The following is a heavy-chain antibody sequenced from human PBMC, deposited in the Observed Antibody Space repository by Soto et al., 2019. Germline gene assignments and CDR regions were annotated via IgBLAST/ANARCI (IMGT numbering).Heavy chain of an antibody. CDR3: ARDNYGYDY. CDR2: IYYSGTT. Sequence: QVQLQESGPGLVKPSETLSLTCTVSGGSISSYYWSWIRQPPGKGLEWIGYIYYSGTTNYNPSLKIPVCISVIRSKNKFSLKLRSVNAADTAGYYCARDNYGYDYWGQVTLVTVSS. J-gene: IGHJ4*02. D-gene: IGHD5-18*01. V-gene: IGHV4-59*01. CDR1: GGSISSYY.